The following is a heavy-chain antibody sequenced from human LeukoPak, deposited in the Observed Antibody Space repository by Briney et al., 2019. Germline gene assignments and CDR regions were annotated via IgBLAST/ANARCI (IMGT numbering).Heavy chain of an antibody. D-gene: IGHD2-15*01. V-gene: IGHV4-4*02. CDR1: GGSISSSNW. CDR3: AREYRGYCSGSSCYGWFDP. J-gene: IGHJ5*02. CDR2: IYYSGST. Sequence: SGTLSLTCAVSGGSISSSNWWSWVRQHPGKGLEWIRYIYYSGSTYYNPSLKSRVTVSMDTSKNQFSLKLNSVSAADTAVYYCAREYRGYCSGSSCYGWFDPWGQGTLVTVSS.